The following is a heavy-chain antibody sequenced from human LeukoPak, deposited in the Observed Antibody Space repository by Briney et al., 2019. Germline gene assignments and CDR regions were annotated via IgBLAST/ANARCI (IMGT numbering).Heavy chain of an antibody. CDR1: RVSTSNY. Sequence: SETLSLTCTVSRVSTSNYWSWIRQPAGKGLEWIGRIYPSGNTNFNPSLMSRVTMSIDTSKNQFSLKLSSVTAADTAVYYCVNYYDSSDYQQPNHFDYWGQGTLVTVSS. V-gene: IGHV4-4*07. CDR2: IYPSGNT. D-gene: IGHD3-22*01. J-gene: IGHJ4*02. CDR3: VNYYDSSDYQQPNHFDY.